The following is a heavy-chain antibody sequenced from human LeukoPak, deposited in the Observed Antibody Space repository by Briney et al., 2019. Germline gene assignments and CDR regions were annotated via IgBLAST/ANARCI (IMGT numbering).Heavy chain of an antibody. Sequence: PGGSLRLSCAASGFTFSSYSMNWVRQAPGKGLEWVSSISSSSYIYYADSVKGRFTISRDNAKNSLYLQMNSLRAEDTAVYYCARVATHDWGATTGPFDYWGQGTLVTVSS. D-gene: IGHD1-26*01. V-gene: IGHV3-21*01. J-gene: IGHJ4*02. CDR1: GFTFSSYS. CDR3: ARVATHDWGATTGPFDY. CDR2: ISSSSYI.